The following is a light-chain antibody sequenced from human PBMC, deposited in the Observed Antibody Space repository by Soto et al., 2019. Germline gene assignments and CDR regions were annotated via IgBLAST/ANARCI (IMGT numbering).Light chain of an antibody. V-gene: IGKV2-28*01. Sequence: DIVMSQSPLSLSVTPGEPASIXXRSXQSLLHTSGDNYLDWYLQRPGQSPQXXIYLGSKRASGVSDRFSGSGSGTRFTLRISRVEAEDVGFYYCMQAQQIPRTFGQGTKVDIK. J-gene: IGKJ1*01. CDR3: MQAQQIPRT. CDR1: QSLLHTSGDNY. CDR2: LGS.